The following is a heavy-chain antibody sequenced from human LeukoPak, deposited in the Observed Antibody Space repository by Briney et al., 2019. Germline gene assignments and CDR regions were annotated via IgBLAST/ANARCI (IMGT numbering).Heavy chain of an antibody. CDR3: AKSGYCSGGSCYSVDY. D-gene: IGHD2-15*01. Sequence: GGTLRLSCAASGFTFSSYDMSWVGQAQGKGLEWVSDISGSGDSTYYAESVKDRFTISRDNSKNTLYLQMNSLRAEDTAVYYCAKSGYCSGGSCYSVDYWGQGTLVTVSS. J-gene: IGHJ4*02. V-gene: IGHV3-23*01. CDR1: GFTFSSYD. CDR2: ISGSGDST.